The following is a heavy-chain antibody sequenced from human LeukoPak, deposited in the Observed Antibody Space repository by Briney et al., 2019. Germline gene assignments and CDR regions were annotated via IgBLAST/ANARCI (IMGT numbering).Heavy chain of an antibody. CDR3: ARGAAAGLYYYYMDV. J-gene: IGHJ6*03. V-gene: IGHV4-34*01. CDR1: GGSFSGYY. D-gene: IGHD6-13*01. CDR2: INHSGST. Sequence: SETLSLTCAVYGGSFSGYYWSWIRQPPGKGLEWIGEINHSGSTSYNPSLKSRVTISVDTSKNQFSLKLSSVTAADTAVYYCARGAAAGLYYYYMDVWGKGTTVTVSS.